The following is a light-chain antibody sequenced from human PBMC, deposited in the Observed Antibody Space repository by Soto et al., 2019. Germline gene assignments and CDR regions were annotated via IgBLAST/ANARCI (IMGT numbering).Light chain of an antibody. J-gene: IGLJ1*01. CDR3: SSYTSSSTDV. CDR2: EVG. V-gene: IGLV2-14*01. Sequence: QSALTQPASVSGSPGQSITISCTGTSSDVGGYDYVSWYQQHPGKAPKLMIYEVGYRPSGVSDRSSGSKSGNTASLTISGLQAEDEADYYCSSYTSSSTDVFGTGTKLTVL. CDR1: SSDVGGYDY.